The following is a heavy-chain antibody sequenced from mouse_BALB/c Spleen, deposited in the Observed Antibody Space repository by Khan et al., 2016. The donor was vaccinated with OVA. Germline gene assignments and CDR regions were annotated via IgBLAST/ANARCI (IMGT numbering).Heavy chain of an antibody. Sequence: QVQLQQPGAELVRPGASVKLSCKASGYSFTSYWMNWVKQRPGQGLEWIGMIHPSDSETRLNQKFKDKATLTVDKSSSTAYIQLSSLKSEDSAVYFWAREEALYYFAYWGQGTTLTVSS. V-gene: IGHV1S82*01. CDR3: AREEALYYFAY. J-gene: IGHJ2*01. CDR1: GYSFTSYW. D-gene: IGHD6-1*01. CDR2: IHPSDSET.